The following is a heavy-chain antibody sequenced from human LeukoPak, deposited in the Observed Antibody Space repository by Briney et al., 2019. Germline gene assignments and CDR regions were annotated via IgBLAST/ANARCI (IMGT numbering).Heavy chain of an antibody. CDR1: GYTFTDYT. D-gene: IGHD3-3*01. J-gene: IGHJ6*02. Sequence: ASVKVSCKASGYTFTDYTMHWLRQAPGQRLDWMGWINAGNGNTKYSQKFQGRVTITRDTSASTAYMELSSLRSEDTAVYYCARARGLRFLEWARYYYGMDVWGQGTTVTVSS. CDR3: ARARGLRFLEWARYYYGMDV. CDR2: INAGNGNT. V-gene: IGHV1-3*01.